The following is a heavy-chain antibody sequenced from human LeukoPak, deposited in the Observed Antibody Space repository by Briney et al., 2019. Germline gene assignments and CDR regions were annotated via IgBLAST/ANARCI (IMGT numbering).Heavy chain of an antibody. J-gene: IGHJ6*04. Sequence: GGSLRLSCAASGFTFSSYSMNWVRQAPGKGLEWVSSISSSSSYIYYADSVKGRFTISRDNAKNSPYLQMNSLRAEDTAVYYCARVLSYYGSGSYPARYYYYGMDVWGKGTTVTVSS. D-gene: IGHD3-10*01. CDR3: ARVLSYYGSGSYPARYYYYGMDV. CDR2: ISSSSSYI. CDR1: GFTFSSYS. V-gene: IGHV3-21*01.